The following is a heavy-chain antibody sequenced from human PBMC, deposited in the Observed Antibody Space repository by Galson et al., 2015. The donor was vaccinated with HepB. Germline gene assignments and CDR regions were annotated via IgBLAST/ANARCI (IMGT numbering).Heavy chain of an antibody. CDR1: GGSFSGYY. J-gene: IGHJ4*02. Sequence: SETLSLTCAVYGGSFSGYYWSWIRQPPGKGLEWIGEINHSGSTNYNPSLKSRVTVSVDTSKNQFSLKLSSVTAADTAVYYCARGLFLYCTNGVCSYFDYWGQGTLVTVSS. D-gene: IGHD2-8*01. CDR2: INHSGST. CDR3: ARGLFLYCTNGVCSYFDY. V-gene: IGHV4-34*01.